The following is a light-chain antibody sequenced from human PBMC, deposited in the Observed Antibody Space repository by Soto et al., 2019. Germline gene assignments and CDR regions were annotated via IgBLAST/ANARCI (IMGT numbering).Light chain of an antibody. J-gene: IGLJ1*01. Sequence: SYELTQPPSVSVSPGQTASITCSGDKLGDKYACWYQQKPGQSPVLVIYQDSTRPAGIPERFSGSNSGNTATLTIIWTQAMDEADYYWQAWDSIHAGVFGTGTKVTV. CDR3: QAWDSIHAGV. V-gene: IGLV3-1*01. CDR1: KLGDKY. CDR2: QDS.